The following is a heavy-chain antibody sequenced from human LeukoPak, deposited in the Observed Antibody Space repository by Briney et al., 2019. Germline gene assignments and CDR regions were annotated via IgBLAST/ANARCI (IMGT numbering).Heavy chain of an antibody. J-gene: IGHJ4*02. D-gene: IGHD2/OR15-2a*01. CDR1: GNYW. Sequence: GSLRLSCAASGNYWMHWVRQAPGKGLVWVSHINSEGSWTSYADSVKGRFTISKDNAKNTVYLQMNSLRAEDTAVYYCVSFYETHWGRGTLVTVSS. V-gene: IGHV3-74*01. CDR2: INSEGSWT. CDR3: VSFYETH.